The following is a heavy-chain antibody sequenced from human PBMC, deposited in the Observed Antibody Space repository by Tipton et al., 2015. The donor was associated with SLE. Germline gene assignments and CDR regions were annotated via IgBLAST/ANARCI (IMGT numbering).Heavy chain of an antibody. Sequence: QLVQSGAEVKKPGASVMVSCKASGYTFTNYGISWVRQAPGQGLEWMGGIVPIFGTANYAQKFQGRVTITADESTSTAYMELSSLRSEDAAVYFWARTLGGRRGPNWFDPWGQGTLVTVSS. CDR1: GYTFTNYG. CDR2: IVPIFGTA. D-gene: IGHD1-26*01. CDR3: ARTLGGRRGPNWFDP. V-gene: IGHV1-69*13. J-gene: IGHJ5*02.